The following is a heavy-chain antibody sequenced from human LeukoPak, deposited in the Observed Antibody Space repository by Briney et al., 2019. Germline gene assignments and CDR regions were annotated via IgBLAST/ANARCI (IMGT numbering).Heavy chain of an antibody. D-gene: IGHD2-2*01. CDR3: ARASPTSYCSSTSCLNWFDP. Sequence: SETLSLTCTVSGGSNNSYYWSWIRQPPGKGLEWIGYIYYSGSTYYNPSLKSRVTISVDTSKNQFSLKLSSVTAADTAVYYCARASPTSYCSSTSCLNWFDPWGQGTLVTVSS. CDR2: IYYSGST. CDR1: GGSNNSYY. V-gene: IGHV4-59*12. J-gene: IGHJ5*02.